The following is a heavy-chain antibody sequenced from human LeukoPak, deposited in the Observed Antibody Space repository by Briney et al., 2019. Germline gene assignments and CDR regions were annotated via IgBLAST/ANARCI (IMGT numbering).Heavy chain of an antibody. CDR3: AREGSGYSYGHIDY. V-gene: IGHV4-34*01. Sequence: SETLSLTCAVYGGSFSGYYWSWIRQPPGKGLEWIGEINHSGSTNYNPSLKSRVTISVDTPKNQFSLKLSSVTAADTAVYYCAREGSGYSYGHIDYWGQGTLVTVSS. CDR1: GGSFSGYY. D-gene: IGHD5-18*01. CDR2: INHSGST. J-gene: IGHJ4*02.